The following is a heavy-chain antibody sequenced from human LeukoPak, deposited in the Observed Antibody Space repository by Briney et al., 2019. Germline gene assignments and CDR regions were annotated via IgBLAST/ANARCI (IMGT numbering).Heavy chain of an antibody. D-gene: IGHD2-2*01. Sequence: SETLSLTCAVYGGSFSGYYWSWIRQPPWKGLEWIGEINHSGSTNYNPSLKSRVTISVDTSKNQFSLKLSSVTAADTAVYYCARHARDIVVVPAAWFDPWGQGTLVTVSS. J-gene: IGHJ5*02. V-gene: IGHV4-34*01. CDR2: INHSGST. CDR1: GGSFSGYY. CDR3: ARHARDIVVVPAAWFDP.